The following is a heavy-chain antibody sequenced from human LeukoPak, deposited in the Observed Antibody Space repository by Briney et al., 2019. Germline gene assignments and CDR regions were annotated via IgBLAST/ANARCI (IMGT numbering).Heavy chain of an antibody. V-gene: IGHV3-23*01. Sequence: GGSLILSCAVSGFTFSRYWLGWVRQAPGKGLEWVSTISGGGGSTYYADSVKGRFTISRDNSKNTLYLQMNSLRAEDTAVYYCAKHLRRTTVTNFDCWGQGTLVTVSS. D-gene: IGHD4-17*01. J-gene: IGHJ4*02. CDR3: AKHLRRTTVTNFDC. CDR2: ISGGGGST. CDR1: GFTFSRYW.